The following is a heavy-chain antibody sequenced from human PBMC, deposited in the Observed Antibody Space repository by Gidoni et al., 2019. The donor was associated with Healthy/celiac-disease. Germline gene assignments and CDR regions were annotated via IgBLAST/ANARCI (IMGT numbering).Heavy chain of an antibody. D-gene: IGHD3-10*02. Sequence: EVQLVESGGGLVQPGGTLRLSCAVSGFTFSSFWMSLVRQARGKGLEWVANIKQDGSEKFYEDSVKGRFTISRDNAKNSLYLQMNSLRAEDTAVYYCARDIAMFPFDYWGQGTLVTVSS. J-gene: IGHJ4*02. CDR3: ARDIAMFPFDY. CDR2: IKQDGSEK. V-gene: IGHV3-7*01. CDR1: GFTFSSFW.